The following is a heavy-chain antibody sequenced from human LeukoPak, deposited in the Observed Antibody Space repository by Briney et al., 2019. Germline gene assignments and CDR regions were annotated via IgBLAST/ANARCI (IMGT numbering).Heavy chain of an antibody. CDR1: GFTFSSYA. V-gene: IGHV3-23*01. CDR3: AKGRIVVVPAGIDY. CDR2: ISGSGGST. J-gene: IGHJ4*02. Sequence: GGSLRLSCAASGFTFSSYAMSWVRQAPGKGLGWVSAISGSGGSTYYADSVKGRFTISRDNSKNTLYLQMNSLRAEDTAVYYCAKGRIVVVPAGIDYWGQGTLVTVSS. D-gene: IGHD2-2*01.